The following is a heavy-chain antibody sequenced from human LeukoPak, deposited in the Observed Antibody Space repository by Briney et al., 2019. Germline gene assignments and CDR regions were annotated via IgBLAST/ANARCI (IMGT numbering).Heavy chain of an antibody. J-gene: IGHJ4*02. CDR1: GYTFTGYF. CDR2: INPNSAGT. V-gene: IGHV1-2*02. Sequence: ASVKASCKASGYTFTGYFIHWVRQAPGQGLEWMGWINPNSAGTNYAQKFQGRVTMTRDTSISTAYMELSRLRSDDTAVYYCARDERYDSSGYPFDYWGQGTLVTVSS. CDR3: ARDERYDSSGYPFDY. D-gene: IGHD3-22*01.